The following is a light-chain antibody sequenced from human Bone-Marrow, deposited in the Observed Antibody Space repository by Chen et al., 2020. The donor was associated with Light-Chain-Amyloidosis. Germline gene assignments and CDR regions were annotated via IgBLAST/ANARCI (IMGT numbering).Light chain of an antibody. Sequence: QSALTQPASVSGSPGQSITISCTGTSSDVGGYNYVSWYQQHPGKAPKLMIYDVSNRPSGVSNRFSGSNSGSAASLAITGLRADDEADYYCQSYDTRLRGSVFGGGTRLTVL. CDR1: SSDVGGYNY. V-gene: IGLV2-14*01. J-gene: IGLJ2*01. CDR3: QSYDTRLRGSV. CDR2: DVS.